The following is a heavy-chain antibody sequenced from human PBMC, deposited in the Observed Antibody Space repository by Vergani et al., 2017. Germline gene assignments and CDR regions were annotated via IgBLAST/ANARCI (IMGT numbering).Heavy chain of an antibody. V-gene: IGHV3-72*01. CDR2: TRNKANSYTT. CDR1: GFTFSDHY. Sequence: EVQLVQSGGALVQPGGSLRLSCAASGFTFSDHYMDWVRQAPGKGLEWVGRTRNKANSYTTEYAASVKGRFTISRDDSKNSLYLQMNSLKTEDTAVYYCVASPWLLSNDAFDIWGQGTMVTVSS. D-gene: IGHD3-3*01. J-gene: IGHJ3*02. CDR3: VASPWLLSNDAFDI.